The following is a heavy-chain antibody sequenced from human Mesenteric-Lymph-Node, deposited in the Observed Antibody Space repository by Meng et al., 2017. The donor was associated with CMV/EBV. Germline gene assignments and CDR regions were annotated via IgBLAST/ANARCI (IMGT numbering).Heavy chain of an antibody. CDR1: GFTFSAYP. J-gene: IGHJ5*02. Sequence: GESLKISCAASGFTFSAYPMNWVRQAPGKGPEWVSHIRDSGSPTQYADSVKGRFTISRDNAKNSLFLQMNSLRAEDTAVYYCTCNRVPTAFGWFDPWGQGTLVTVSS. D-gene: IGHD2-2*01. CDR2: IRDSGSPT. V-gene: IGHV3-48*04. CDR3: TCNRVPTAFGWFDP.